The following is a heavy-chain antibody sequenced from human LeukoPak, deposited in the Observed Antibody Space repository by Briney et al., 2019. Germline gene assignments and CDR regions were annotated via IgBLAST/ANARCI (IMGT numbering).Heavy chain of an antibody. D-gene: IGHD3-9*01. CDR3: ARDLLRYFGAHDY. Sequence: GGSLRLSCAASGFTLTNYAMSWVRQAPGKGLEWVANIKQDGSEKYYVDSVKGRFTISRDNAKNSLYLQMNSLRAEDTAVYYCARDLLRYFGAHDYWGQGTLVTVSS. CDR2: IKQDGSEK. CDR1: GFTLTNYA. J-gene: IGHJ4*02. V-gene: IGHV3-7*01.